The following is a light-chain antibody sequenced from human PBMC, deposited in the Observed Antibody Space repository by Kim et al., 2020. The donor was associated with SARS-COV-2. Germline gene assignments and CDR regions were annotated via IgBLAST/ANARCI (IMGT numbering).Light chain of an antibody. Sequence: LSPGERATLSCRASQRVGSSLAWHQQKPGQPPRLLIYGASNRATGIPDRFSGSGSGTDFTLIISRLEPEDFAVYYCQQFGTSLITFGQGTRLEIK. V-gene: IGKV3-20*01. CDR3: QQFGTSLIT. CDR2: GAS. CDR1: QRVGSS. J-gene: IGKJ5*01.